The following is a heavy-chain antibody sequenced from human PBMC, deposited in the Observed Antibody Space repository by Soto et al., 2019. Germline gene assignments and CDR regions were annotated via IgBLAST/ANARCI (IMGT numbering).Heavy chain of an antibody. Sequence: ASVKVSCKASGYTFTSYYMHWVRQAPGQGLEWMGIINPSGGSTSYAQKFQGRVTMTRDTSTSTAYMELSSLRSEDTAVYYCARDRGVAAAGTFPPNNWFDPWGQGTLVTVSS. V-gene: IGHV1-46*01. CDR1: GYTFTSYY. CDR2: INPSGGST. J-gene: IGHJ5*02. CDR3: ARDRGVAAAGTFPPNNWFDP. D-gene: IGHD6-13*01.